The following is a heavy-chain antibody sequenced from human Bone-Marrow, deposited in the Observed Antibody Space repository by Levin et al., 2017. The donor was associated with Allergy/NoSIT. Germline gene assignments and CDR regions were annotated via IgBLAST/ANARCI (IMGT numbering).Heavy chain of an antibody. CDR2: IHDSGRA. V-gene: IGHV4-59*01. D-gene: IGHD2-8*01. Sequence: SETLSLTCTVSGGSFSNDYWSWIRQSPGKGLEWIGYIHDSGRAKYNPSLSSRVTISLDNSKNQFSLTVRSVTAADTAVYYCAREEAFCSNGACTLDYAMDVWGQGTPVTVSS. J-gene: IGHJ6*02. CDR1: GGSFSNDY. CDR3: AREEAFCSNGACTLDYAMDV.